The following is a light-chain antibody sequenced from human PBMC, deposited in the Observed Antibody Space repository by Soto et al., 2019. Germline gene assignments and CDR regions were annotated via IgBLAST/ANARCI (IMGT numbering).Light chain of an antibody. Sequence: DIPMTQSPSSLSASIGDRVILTCQASQDIANSLNWYQHKPGKAPKLLIYDASNLERGVPARFSGSGSGTDFSFTISSLQPEDIATYYCQQYNNWPRTFGQGTKVEIK. CDR2: DAS. V-gene: IGKV1-33*01. CDR1: QDIANS. CDR3: QQYNNWPRT. J-gene: IGKJ1*01.